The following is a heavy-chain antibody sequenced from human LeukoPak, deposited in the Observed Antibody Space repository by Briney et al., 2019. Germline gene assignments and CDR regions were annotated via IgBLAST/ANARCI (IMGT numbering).Heavy chain of an antibody. CDR3: ARDAVVTGNDY. CDR2: IYYSGST. CDR1: GGSISSHY. Sequence: PSETLSLTCTVSGGSISSHYWSWIRQPPGKGLEWIGYIYYSGSTNYNPSLKSRVTISVDTSKNQFSLKLSSVTAADTAVYYSARDAVVTGNDYWGQGTLVTVSS. D-gene: IGHD4-23*01. J-gene: IGHJ4*02. V-gene: IGHV4-59*11.